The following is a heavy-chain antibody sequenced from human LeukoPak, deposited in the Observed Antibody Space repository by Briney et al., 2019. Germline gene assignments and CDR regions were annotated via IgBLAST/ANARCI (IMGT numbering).Heavy chain of an antibody. V-gene: IGHV4-4*07. CDR1: GGSISSYY. CDR2: IYTSGST. CDR3: ARLAPYYSDSSGYTYYFDY. Sequence: KSSETLSLTCTVSGGSISSYYWSWIRQPAGKGLEWIGRIYTSGSTNYNPSLKSRVTISIDTSKNQFSLKVGSVTAADTAVYYCARLAPYYSDSSGYTYYFDYWGQGTLVTVSS. D-gene: IGHD3-22*01. J-gene: IGHJ4*02.